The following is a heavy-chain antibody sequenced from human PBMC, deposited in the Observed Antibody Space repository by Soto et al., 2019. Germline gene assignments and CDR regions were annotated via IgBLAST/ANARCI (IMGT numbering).Heavy chain of an antibody. CDR3: TTGSVEGV. CDR2: IKRKIDGEAT. V-gene: IGHV3-15*07. J-gene: IGHJ6*02. D-gene: IGHD2-15*01. CDR1: GFSFSKAW. Sequence: EVQLVESGGGLVKPGGSPSLPFAASGFSFSKAWRNGVRQAPGKGLEWVGRIKRKIDGEATDYAAPVKGRFTVLRDDSKSALYLQMNSLKGDDTAVYYCTTGSVEGVWGQGTTVTVS.